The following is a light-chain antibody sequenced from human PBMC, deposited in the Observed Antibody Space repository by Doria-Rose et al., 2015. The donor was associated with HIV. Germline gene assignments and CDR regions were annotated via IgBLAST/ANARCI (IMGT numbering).Light chain of an antibody. V-gene: IGLV1-40*02. CDR1: SSNIGAGYD. J-gene: IGLJ2*01. CDR2: GNS. Sequence: QSVVTQPPSVSGAPGQRVTISCTGSSSNIGAGYDVHWYQQLPCTAPKLLIYGNSNRPSWVPDRFSGSKSGTSASLAITGLQAEDEADYYCQSYDSSLSGYVVFGGGTTVTVL. CDR3: QSYDSSLSGYVV.